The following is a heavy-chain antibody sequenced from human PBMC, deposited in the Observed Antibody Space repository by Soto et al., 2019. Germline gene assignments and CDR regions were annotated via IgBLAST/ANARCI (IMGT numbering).Heavy chain of an antibody. Sequence: SETLSLTCAVYGGSFIGYYWSFIRHPPVKWLEWIGEINHSGSTNYNPSLKSRVTISVDTSKNQFSLKLSSVTAADTAVYYCARVRRWHRDYYGMDVWGQGTTVTVSS. CDR2: INHSGST. CDR3: ARVRRWHRDYYGMDV. J-gene: IGHJ6*02. D-gene: IGHD3-3*01. CDR1: GGSFIGYY. V-gene: IGHV4-34*01.